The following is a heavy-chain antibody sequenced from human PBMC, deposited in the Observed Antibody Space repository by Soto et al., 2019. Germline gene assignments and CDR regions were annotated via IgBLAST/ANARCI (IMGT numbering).Heavy chain of an antibody. CDR1: GFTFSSYG. J-gene: IGHJ5*02. D-gene: IGHD3-16*01. CDR3: AKPKGGGWFDP. Sequence: GGSLRLSCAASGFTFSSYGMHWVRQAPGKGLEWVAVISYDGSNKYYADSVKGRFTISRDNSKNTLYLQMNSLRAEDTAVYYCAKPKGGGWFDPWGQGTLVTVSS. CDR2: ISYDGSNK. V-gene: IGHV3-30*18.